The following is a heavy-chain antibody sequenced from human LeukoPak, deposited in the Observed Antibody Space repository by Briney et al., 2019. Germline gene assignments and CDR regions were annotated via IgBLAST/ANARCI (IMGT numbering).Heavy chain of an antibody. Sequence: VESLKISCKGSGYSFTSYWIGWVRPMPGKGLEWLGIINPGDSNTRYSPSFQCQVTISADKSISTANVQWSSLKASDTAMYYCARRIGSGWYDYWGQGTLVTVSS. CDR3: ARRIGSGWYDY. CDR2: INPGDSNT. D-gene: IGHD6-19*01. J-gene: IGHJ4*02. CDR1: GYSFTSYW. V-gene: IGHV5-51*01.